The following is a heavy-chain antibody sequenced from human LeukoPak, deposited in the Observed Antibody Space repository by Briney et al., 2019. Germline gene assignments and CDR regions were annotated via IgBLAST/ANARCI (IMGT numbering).Heavy chain of an antibody. J-gene: IGHJ4*02. CDR1: GYTFATYF. CDR3: ARPTYCGSNCYFNFDY. V-gene: IGHV1-2*02. D-gene: IGHD2-21*02. Sequence: ASVKVSCKTSGYTFATYFMHWVRQAPGQGLEWMGYIKPNSGVTNYAQKFRGRVTMTCDTSISTAYIELSGLTSDDTAIYYCARPTYCGSNCYFNFDYWGQGTLVTVSS. CDR2: IKPNSGVT.